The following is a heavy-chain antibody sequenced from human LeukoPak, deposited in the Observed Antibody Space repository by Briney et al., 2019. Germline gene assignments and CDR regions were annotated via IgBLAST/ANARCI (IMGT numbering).Heavy chain of an antibody. Sequence: ASAKVSCKVSGHTLTELSMHWVRQAPGKGLEWMGGFDPEDGETIYALKFQGRVTMTEDTSTDTAYMELSSLKSEDTAVYYCASRAGGYWGQGTLVTVSS. D-gene: IGHD3-10*01. CDR2: FDPEDGET. J-gene: IGHJ4*02. CDR1: GHTLTELS. V-gene: IGHV1-24*01. CDR3: ASRAGGY.